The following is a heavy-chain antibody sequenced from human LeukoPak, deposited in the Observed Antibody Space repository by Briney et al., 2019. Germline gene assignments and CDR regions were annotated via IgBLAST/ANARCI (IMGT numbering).Heavy chain of an antibody. Sequence: SETLSLTCAVSGGSISSSNWWSWVRQPPGKGLEWIGEIYHSGSTNYNPSLKSRVTISVDKSKNQFSLKLSSVTAADTAVYYCAKQLGKQLVYCYGMDVWGQGTTVTVSS. J-gene: IGHJ6*02. D-gene: IGHD6-13*01. CDR2: IYHSGST. V-gene: IGHV4-4*02. CDR3: AKQLGKQLVYCYGMDV. CDR1: GGSISSSNW.